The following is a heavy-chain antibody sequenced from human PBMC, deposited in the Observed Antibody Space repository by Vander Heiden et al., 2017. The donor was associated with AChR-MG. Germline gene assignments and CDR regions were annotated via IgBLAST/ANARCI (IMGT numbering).Heavy chain of an antibody. D-gene: IGHD5-18*01. J-gene: IGHJ4*02. V-gene: IGHV3-30*18. CDR3: AKETTRGYSFGGGLDY. Sequence: VQLAESGGGMVQPGRSLRLSCAAPGSSFSSYGLHWVRQAPGKGLEWVAVISYDGTNIFYADSVKGRFTISRDNSKNTLYLQIKSLTIEDTAVYYCAKETTRGYSFGGGLDYWGQGTLVTVSS. CDR2: ISYDGTNI. CDR1: GSSFSSYG.